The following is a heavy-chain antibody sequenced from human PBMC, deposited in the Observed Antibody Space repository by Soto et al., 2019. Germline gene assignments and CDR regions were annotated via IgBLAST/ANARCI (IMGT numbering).Heavy chain of an antibody. V-gene: IGHV3-23*01. Sequence: PGGSLRLSCAASGFTFSSYAMSWVRQAPGKGLEWVSAISGSGGSTYYADSVKGRFTISRDNSKNTLYLQMNSLRAEDTAVYYCAKDGIVVVPAAIGLPQRVYYYYGMDVWGQGTTVTVSS. J-gene: IGHJ6*02. CDR1: GFTFSSYA. CDR2: ISGSGGST. D-gene: IGHD2-2*01. CDR3: AKDGIVVVPAAIGLPQRVYYYYGMDV.